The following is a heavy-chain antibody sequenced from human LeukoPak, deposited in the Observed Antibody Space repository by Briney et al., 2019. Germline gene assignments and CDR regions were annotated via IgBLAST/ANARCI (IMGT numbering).Heavy chain of an antibody. V-gene: IGHV4-61*02. D-gene: IGHD6-19*01. CDR2: IYTSGST. CDR3: ARVIAVAGTGDYYFDY. CDR1: GGSISSGSYY. Sequence: SETLPLTCTVSGGSISSGSYYWSWIRQPAGKGLEWIGRIYTSGSTNYNPSLKSRVTISVDTSKNQFSLKLSSVTAADTAVYYCARVIAVAGTGDYYFDYWGQETLVTVPS. J-gene: IGHJ4*02.